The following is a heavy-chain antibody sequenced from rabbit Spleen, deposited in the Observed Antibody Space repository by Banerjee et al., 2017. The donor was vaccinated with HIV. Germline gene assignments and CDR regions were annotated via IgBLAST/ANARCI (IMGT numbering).Heavy chain of an antibody. CDR2: IDPVFGST. D-gene: IGHD1-1*01. Sequence: QEQLVESGGGLVQPGGSLKLSCKASGFDFSSYGVSWVRQAPGKGLEWIGYIDPVFGSTYYASWVNGRFSISRENSQNTVSLQMNSLTAADTATYFCVRDKASGSGDYGPYYFNLWGQGTLVTVS. CDR1: GFDFSSYG. CDR3: VRDKASGSGDYGPYYFNL. V-gene: IGHV1S47*01. J-gene: IGHJ4*01.